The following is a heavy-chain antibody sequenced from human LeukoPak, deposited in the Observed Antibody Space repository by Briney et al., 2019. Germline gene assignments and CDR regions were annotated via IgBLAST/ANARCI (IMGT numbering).Heavy chain of an antibody. CDR1: GGSISSYY. Sequence: SETLSLTCTVSGGSISSYYWSWIRQPPGKGLEWIGYIYYSGSTNYNPPLKSRVTISVDTSKNQFSLKLSSVTAADTAVYYCARSQYCSGGSCYKVIWYFALWGRGTLVTVSS. CDR3: ARSQYCSGGSCYKVIWYFAL. V-gene: IGHV4-59*01. J-gene: IGHJ2*01. D-gene: IGHD2-15*01. CDR2: IYYSGST.